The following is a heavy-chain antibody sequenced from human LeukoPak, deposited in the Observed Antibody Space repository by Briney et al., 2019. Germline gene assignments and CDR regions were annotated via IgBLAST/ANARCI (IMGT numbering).Heavy chain of an antibody. CDR1: GYTFTSYD. Sequence: GASVKVSCKASGYTFTSYDINWVRQATGQGLEWMGWMNPNSGNTGYAQKFQGRVTMTRNTSISTAYMELSSLGSEDTAVYYCARGLGIVGAIWFDPWGQGTLVTVSS. D-gene: IGHD1-26*01. CDR2: MNPNSGNT. V-gene: IGHV1-8*01. J-gene: IGHJ5*02. CDR3: ARGLGIVGAIWFDP.